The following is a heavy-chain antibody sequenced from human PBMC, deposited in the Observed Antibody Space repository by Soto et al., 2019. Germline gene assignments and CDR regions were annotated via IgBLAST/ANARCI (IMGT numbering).Heavy chain of an antibody. J-gene: IGHJ5*02. Sequence: EVQLVESGGGLVKPGGSLRLSCAASGFTFSSYSMNWVRQAPGKGLEWVSSISSSSSYIYYADSVKGRFTISRDNAKNSLYLQMNSLRAEDTAVYYCARGCSPACPYNWFDPWGQGTLVTVSS. CDR3: ARGCSPACPYNWFDP. V-gene: IGHV3-21*01. CDR1: GFTFSSYS. CDR2: ISSSSSYI. D-gene: IGHD2-15*01.